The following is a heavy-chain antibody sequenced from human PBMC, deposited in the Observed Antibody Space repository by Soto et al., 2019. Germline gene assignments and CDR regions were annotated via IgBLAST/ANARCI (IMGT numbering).Heavy chain of an antibody. CDR2: ISYDGSNK. CDR3: ARDYWNYFDY. J-gene: IGHJ4*02. V-gene: IGHV3-30*03. D-gene: IGHD1-1*01. Sequence: GGSLRLSCAASGFTFSSYGMHWVRQAPGKGLEWVADISYDGSNKYYADSVKGRFTISRDNAQNTLYLQMNSLRAEDTAVYFCARDYWNYFDYWGQGTLVTVSS. CDR1: GFTFSSYG.